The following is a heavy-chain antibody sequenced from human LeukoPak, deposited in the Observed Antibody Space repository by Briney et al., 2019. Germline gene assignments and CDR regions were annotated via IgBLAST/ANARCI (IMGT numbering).Heavy chain of an antibody. CDR1: EFTFSTYA. D-gene: IGHD1-26*01. J-gene: IGHJ4*02. CDR3: AKSVAGAVYSIDY. V-gene: IGHV3-23*01. Sequence: GGSLRLSCAASEFTFSTYAMSWVRQAPGKGLEWVSGISASGGSTYYADSVKGRFTISRDNSRNTLYLQMNSLRVEDTAVYYCAKSVAGAVYSIDYWGQGTLVTVSS. CDR2: ISASGGST.